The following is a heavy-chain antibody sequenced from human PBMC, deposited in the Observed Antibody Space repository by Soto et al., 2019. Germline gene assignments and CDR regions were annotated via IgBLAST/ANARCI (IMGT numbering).Heavy chain of an antibody. CDR2: ISAYNGNA. CDR1: GYTFTSYG. D-gene: IGHD2-2*01. J-gene: IGHJ3*02. V-gene: IGHV1-18*01. Sequence: ASVKVSCKASGYTFTSYGISWVRQAPGQGLEWMGWISAYNGNANYAQKLQGRVTMTTDTSTSTAYMELRSLRSDDTAVYYCARNRQDIVVVPAAMGTNDAFDIWGQGTMVTV. CDR3: ARNRQDIVVVPAAMGTNDAFDI.